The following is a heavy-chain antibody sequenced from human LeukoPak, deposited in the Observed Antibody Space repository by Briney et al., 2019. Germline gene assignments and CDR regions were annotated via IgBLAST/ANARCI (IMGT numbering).Heavy chain of an antibody. CDR2: ISGSGGST. D-gene: IGHD3-10*01. Sequence: GGSLRLSCAASGFTFSSYAMSWVRQAPGKGLEWVSAISGSGGSTYYADSVKGRFTISRDNSKNTRYLQMNSLRAEDTAVYYCASSMVRGVIPSPFDYWGQGTLVTVSS. CDR3: ASSMVRGVIPSPFDY. J-gene: IGHJ4*02. CDR1: GFTFSSYA. V-gene: IGHV3-23*01.